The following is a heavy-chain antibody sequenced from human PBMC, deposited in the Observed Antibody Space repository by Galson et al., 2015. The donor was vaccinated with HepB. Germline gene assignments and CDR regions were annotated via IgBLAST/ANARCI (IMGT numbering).Heavy chain of an antibody. CDR2: IIPILGIA. V-gene: IGHV1-69*10. D-gene: IGHD3-9*01. Sequence: SVKVSCKASGGTFSSYAISWVRQAPGQGLEWMGGIIPILGIANYAQKFQGRVTITADKSTSTAYMELSSLRSEDTAVYYCARDSGDILTGYFPQGYYMDVWGKGTTVTVSS. CDR3: ARDSGDILTGYFPQGYYMDV. J-gene: IGHJ6*03. CDR1: GGTFSSYA.